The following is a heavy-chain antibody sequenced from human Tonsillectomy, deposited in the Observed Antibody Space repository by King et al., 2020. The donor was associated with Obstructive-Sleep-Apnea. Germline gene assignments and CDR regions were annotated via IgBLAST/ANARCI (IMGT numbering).Heavy chain of an antibody. CDR1: GYTFTSHD. J-gene: IGHJ4*01. D-gene: IGHD2/OR15-2a*01. V-gene: IGHV1-8*01. CDR3: TRVPGDGNRTNWGGVDY. CDR2: MNPNSGNA. Sequence: VQLVESGAEVKRPGASVKVSCKASGYTFTSHDIHWVRQATGQGLEWMGWMNPNSGNAGFAQKFQGRVTMTRDTSISTAYMELSGLRSEDTAVYYCTRVPGDGNRTNWGGVDYWGQGTLVTVSS.